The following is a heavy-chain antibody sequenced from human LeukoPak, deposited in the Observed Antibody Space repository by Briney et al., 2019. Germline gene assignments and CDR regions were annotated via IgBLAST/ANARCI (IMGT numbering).Heavy chain of an antibody. V-gene: IGHV4-39*01. D-gene: IGHD6-13*01. CDR1: GDSISNIDYY. CDR3: ARRSSWSFDF. Sequence: SETLSPTCTVSGDSISNIDYYWDWIRQPPGKGLEWIGSIYYTGSTYYNVSLKSRVTMSIDTSKSQFSLKLSSVTAPDTAVYYCARRSSWSFDFWGQGTLVTVSS. CDR2: IYYTGST. J-gene: IGHJ4*02.